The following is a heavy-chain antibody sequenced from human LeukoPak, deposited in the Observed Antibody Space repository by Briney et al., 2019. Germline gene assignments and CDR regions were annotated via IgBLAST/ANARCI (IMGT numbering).Heavy chain of an antibody. V-gene: IGHV3-30*18. CDR2: ISYDGSNK. J-gene: IGHJ4*02. CDR1: GFTFSSYG. Sequence: PGGSLRLSCAASGFTFSSYGMHWVRQAPGKGLEWVAVISYDGSNKYYADSVKGRFTISRDNSKNTLYLQMNSLRAEDTAVYHCAKDWDGSGSGYFDYWGQGTLVTVSS. CDR3: AKDWDGSGSGYFDY. D-gene: IGHD3-10*01.